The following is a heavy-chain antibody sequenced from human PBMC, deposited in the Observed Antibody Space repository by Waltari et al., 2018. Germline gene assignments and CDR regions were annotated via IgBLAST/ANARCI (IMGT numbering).Heavy chain of an antibody. J-gene: IGHJ4*02. CDR1: GYTFTGYY. CDR3: ARDARADQYGSGSYITYYFDY. CDR2: INPNSGGT. Sequence: QVQLVQSGAEVKKPGASVKVSCKASGYTFTGYYMHWVRQAPGQGLEWIGRINPNSGGTNHAQKFQGRVTMTSDTSISTAYMELSRLRSDDTAVYYCARDARADQYGSGSYITYYFDYWGQGTLVTVSS. V-gene: IGHV1-2*06. D-gene: IGHD3-10*01.